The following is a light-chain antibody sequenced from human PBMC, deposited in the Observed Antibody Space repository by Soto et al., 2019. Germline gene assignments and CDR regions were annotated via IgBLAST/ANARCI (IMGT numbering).Light chain of an antibody. V-gene: IGLV2-8*01. Sequence: QSALTQPPSASGSPGQSVTVSCTGTRSDVGVYNYVSWYRQHPGEAPKLLISEVTKRPLGVPDRFSGSKSGNAASLTVSGLQAEDEADYYCSSYAGSNYPYVFGTGTKVTVL. CDR2: EVT. J-gene: IGLJ1*01. CDR1: RSDVGVYNY. CDR3: SSYAGSNYPYV.